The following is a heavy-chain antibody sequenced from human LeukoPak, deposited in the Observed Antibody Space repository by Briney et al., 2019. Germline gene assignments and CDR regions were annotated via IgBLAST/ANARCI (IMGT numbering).Heavy chain of an antibody. CDR1: GGSFSGYY. D-gene: IGHD2-15*01. Sequence: SPSETLSLTCAVYGGSFSGYYWSWIRQPPGEGLEWIGEINHSGSTNYNPSLKSRVTISVDTSKNQFSLKLSSVTAADTAVYYCARQFIVVVVAATFTYNWFDPWGQGTLVTVSS. CDR3: ARQFIVVVVAATFTYNWFDP. V-gene: IGHV4-34*01. J-gene: IGHJ5*02. CDR2: INHSGST.